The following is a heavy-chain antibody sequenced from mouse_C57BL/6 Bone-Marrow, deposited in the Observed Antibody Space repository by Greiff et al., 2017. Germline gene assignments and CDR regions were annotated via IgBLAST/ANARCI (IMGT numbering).Heavy chain of an antibody. Sequence: DVKLVESGPGLVKPSQSLSLTCSVTGYSITSGYYWNWIRQFPGNKLEWMGYISYDGSNNSNPSLKNRISITRDTSKNQFFLKLNSVTTEDTATYYCARRGYGSPFAYWGQGTLVTVSA. V-gene: IGHV3-6*01. CDR3: ARRGYGSPFAY. CDR2: ISYDGSN. D-gene: IGHD1-1*01. J-gene: IGHJ3*01. CDR1: GYSITSGYY.